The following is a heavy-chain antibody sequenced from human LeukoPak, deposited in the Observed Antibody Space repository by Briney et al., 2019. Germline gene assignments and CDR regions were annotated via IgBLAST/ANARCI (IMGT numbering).Heavy chain of an antibody. CDR2: ISSSSNTI. CDR1: GFTFSSYN. V-gene: IGHV3-48*04. D-gene: IGHD6-19*01. CDR3: AREGGSGWYSGWFDP. Sequence: QTGGSLRLSCAASGFTFSSYNMNWVRQAPGKGPEWVSYISSSSNTIYYADSVKGRFTISRDNAKNSLYLQMNSLRAEDTAVYYCAREGGSGWYSGWFDPWGQGTLVTVSS. J-gene: IGHJ5*02.